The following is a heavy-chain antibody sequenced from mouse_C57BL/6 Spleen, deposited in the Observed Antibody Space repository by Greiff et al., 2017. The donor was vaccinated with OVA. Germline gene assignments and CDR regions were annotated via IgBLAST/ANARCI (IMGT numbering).Heavy chain of an antibody. CDR2: IYPGSGST. Sequence: QVQLQQPGAELVKPGASVKMSCKASGYTFTSYWITWVKQRPGQGLEWIGDIYPGSGSTNYNEKFKSKATLTVDTSSSTAYMQLSSLTSEDSAVYYCARENYYGSSPGAYWGQGTLVTVSA. J-gene: IGHJ3*01. CDR3: ARENYYGSSPGAY. D-gene: IGHD1-1*01. V-gene: IGHV1-55*01. CDR1: GYTFTSYW.